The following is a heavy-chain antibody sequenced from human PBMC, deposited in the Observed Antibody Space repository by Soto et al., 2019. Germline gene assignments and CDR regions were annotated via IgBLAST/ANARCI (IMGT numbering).Heavy chain of an antibody. J-gene: IGHJ4*02. CDR2: ISGSGGST. CDR3: AKERTAERELRHFDY. Sequence: LRLSCAASGFTFSTYAMTWVRQAPGKGLEWVSTISGSGGSTYYSDSVKGRFTISRDRSDNMLHLQMNSLRAEDTAIYYCAKERTAERELRHFDYWGQGTLVTVSS. D-gene: IGHD1-26*01. CDR1: GFTFSTYA. V-gene: IGHV3-23*01.